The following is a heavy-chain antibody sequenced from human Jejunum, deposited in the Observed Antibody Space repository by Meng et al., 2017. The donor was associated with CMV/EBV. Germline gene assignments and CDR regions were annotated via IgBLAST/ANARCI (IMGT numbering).Heavy chain of an antibody. D-gene: IGHD6-19*01. CDR1: CGSITRGGYY. Sequence: TVSCGSITRGGYYWSWIRQHPGKGLEWIGYISHSGSTYYNPALQSRATISIDTSKNQFSLKLSSVTAADTAVYYCARLAAGISWFDPWGQGSLVTVSS. J-gene: IGHJ5*02. V-gene: IGHV4-31*03. CDR2: ISHSGST. CDR3: ARLAAGISWFDP.